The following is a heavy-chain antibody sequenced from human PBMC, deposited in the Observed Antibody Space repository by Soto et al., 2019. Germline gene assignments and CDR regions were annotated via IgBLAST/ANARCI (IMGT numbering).Heavy chain of an antibody. CDR1: GYSFTSYW. CDR2: IYPGDSDT. Sequence: GESLKISCKGSGYSFTSYWIGWVRQMPGKGLEWMGIIYPGDSDTRYSPSFQGQVTISADKSISTAYLQWSSLKASDTAMYYCARYRDYDILTGYPYGTDVWGQGTTVTVSS. D-gene: IGHD3-9*01. J-gene: IGHJ6*02. V-gene: IGHV5-51*01. CDR3: ARYRDYDILTGYPYGTDV.